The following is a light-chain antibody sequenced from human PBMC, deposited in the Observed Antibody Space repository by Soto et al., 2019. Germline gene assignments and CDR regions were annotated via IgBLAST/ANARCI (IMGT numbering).Light chain of an antibody. CDR1: RTDVASGYYY. Sequence: QSVLTXPAYVSASPGQSIPISCPGFRTDVASGYYYVSWYQQHPGQAPQLIIYDVSNRPSGVSDRFSGSKSGNTASLTISGLQAEDEAEYYCTSYTSSTPFYVFGTGTKVSV. V-gene: IGLV2-14*03. J-gene: IGLJ1*01. CDR2: DVS. CDR3: TSYTSSTPFYV.